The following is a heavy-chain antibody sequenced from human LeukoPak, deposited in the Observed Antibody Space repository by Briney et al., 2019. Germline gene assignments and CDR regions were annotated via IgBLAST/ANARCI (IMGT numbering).Heavy chain of an antibody. Sequence: NPSETLSLTCTVFGGSISSSGYYWSWIRQPPGKGLEWIGEINHSGSTNYNPSLKSRVTISVDTSKNQFSLKLSSVTAADTAVYYCARSERITIFGVVISWYFDYWGQGTLVTVSS. CDR1: GGSISSSGYY. CDR3: ARSERITIFGVVISWYFDY. J-gene: IGHJ4*02. V-gene: IGHV4-39*07. D-gene: IGHD3-3*01. CDR2: INHSGST.